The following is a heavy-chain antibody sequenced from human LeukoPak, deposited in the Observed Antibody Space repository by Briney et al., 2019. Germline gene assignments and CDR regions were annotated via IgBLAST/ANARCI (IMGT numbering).Heavy chain of an antibody. V-gene: IGHV1-24*01. J-gene: IGHJ4*02. CDR2: FDPEDGET. Sequence: ASVKVSCKVSGYTLTELSMHWVRQAPGKGLEWMGGFDPEDGETIYAQKFQGRVTMTEDTSTDTAYMELSSLRSEDTAVYYCATAGDTAMVNEPYYFDYWGKGTLVTVSS. D-gene: IGHD5-18*01. CDR1: GYTLTELS. CDR3: ATAGDTAMVNEPYYFDY.